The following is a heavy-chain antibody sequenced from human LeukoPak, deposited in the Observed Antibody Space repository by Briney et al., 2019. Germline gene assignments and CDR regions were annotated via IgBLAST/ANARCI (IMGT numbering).Heavy chain of an antibody. CDR1: GGSISSHY. J-gene: IGHJ6*03. CDR3: ARATYCSSTSCYTGYYYYYMDV. V-gene: IGHV4-59*11. Sequence: PSETLSLTCTVSGGSISSHYWRWIRQPPGTGLEWIGYIYYSGSTNYNPSLKSRVTISVDTSKNQFSLKLSSVTAADTAVYYCARATYCSSTSCYTGYYYYYMDVWGKGTTVTVSS. CDR2: IYYSGST. D-gene: IGHD2-2*02.